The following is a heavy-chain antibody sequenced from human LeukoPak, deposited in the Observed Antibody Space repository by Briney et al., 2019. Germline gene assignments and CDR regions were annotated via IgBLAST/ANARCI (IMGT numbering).Heavy chain of an antibody. J-gene: IGHJ4*02. CDR1: GFTFSGHA. Sequence: PGRSLRLSCAASGFTFSGHAMHWLRQVPGKGLQWVLGISHDGDNKYYPDSVKGRFIVSRDNSKNTLSLEMNSLRAEDTGLYYYARVGSGPLRNYYDYWGQGTPVTVSS. D-gene: IGHD3-3*01. CDR2: ISHDGDNK. CDR3: ARVGSGPLRNYYDY. V-gene: IGHV3-30-3*01.